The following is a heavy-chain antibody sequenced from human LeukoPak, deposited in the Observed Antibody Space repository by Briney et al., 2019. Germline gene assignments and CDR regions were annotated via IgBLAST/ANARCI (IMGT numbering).Heavy chain of an antibody. Sequence: GGSLRLSCAASGFTVSSYGMHWVRQAPGKGLEWVAVIWYDGSNKYYADSVKGRFTISRDNSKNTLYLQMNSLRAEDTAVYYCAKVVRSSGWYDYWGQGTLVTVSS. V-gene: IGHV3-33*06. CDR1: GFTVSSYG. J-gene: IGHJ4*02. CDR2: IWYDGSNK. CDR3: AKVVRSSGWYDY. D-gene: IGHD6-19*01.